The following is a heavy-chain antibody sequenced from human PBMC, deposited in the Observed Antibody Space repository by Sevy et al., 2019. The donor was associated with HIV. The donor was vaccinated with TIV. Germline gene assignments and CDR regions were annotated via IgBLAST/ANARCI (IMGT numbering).Heavy chain of an antibody. D-gene: IGHD6-13*01. CDR2: IRNKADSYTT. V-gene: IGHV3-72*01. CDR3: ATHAGIAAVGRVFDC. J-gene: IGHJ4*02. Sequence: GGSLRLSCAASGFTFSDHYMEWVRQAPGKGLEWVGRIRNKADSYTTEYAATVKGRFTSSREDSKNSRYLLMNSLRTEDRVVYYWATHAGIAAVGRVFDCWGQGTLVTV. CDR1: GFTFSDHY.